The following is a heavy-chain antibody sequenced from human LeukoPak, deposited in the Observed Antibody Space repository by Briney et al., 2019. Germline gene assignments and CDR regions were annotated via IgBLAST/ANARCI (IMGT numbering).Heavy chain of an antibody. V-gene: IGHV3-23*01. CDR2: ISGSGGST. CDR3: AKEEDYDFWSGYYSPYFDY. Sequence: GGSLRLPCAASGFTFSSYAMSWVRQAPGKGLEWVSAISGSGGSTYYADSVKGRFTISRDNSKNTLYLQMNSLRAEDTAVYYCAKEEDYDFWSGYYSPYFDYWGQGTLVTVSS. CDR1: GFTFSSYA. D-gene: IGHD3-3*01. J-gene: IGHJ4*02.